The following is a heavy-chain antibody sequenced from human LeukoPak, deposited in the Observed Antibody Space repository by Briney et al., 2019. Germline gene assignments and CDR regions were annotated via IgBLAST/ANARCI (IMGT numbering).Heavy chain of an antibody. CDR2: ISAGVT. J-gene: IGHJ5*02. D-gene: IGHD2-2*01. CDR1: GFTFSTFA. V-gene: IGHV3-23*01. CDR3: VREAGHCRRTSCVKSNFFDL. Sequence: GGPRLLSGAASGFTFSTFAMSGVRPPRGRGQEGASAISAGVTHYSDSVKSRFSIFTDDSKNTVYLQMKSLRAEDTAVYYCVREAGHCRRTSCVKSNFFDLWGQGTLVTVSS.